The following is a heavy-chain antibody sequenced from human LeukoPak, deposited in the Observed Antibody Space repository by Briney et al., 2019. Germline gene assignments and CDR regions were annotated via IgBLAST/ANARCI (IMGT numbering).Heavy chain of an antibody. CDR1: GFTFSIYG. CDR2: ISYDGSNR. V-gene: IGHV3-30*18. CDR3: AKDWGYGVDAIGEAY. J-gene: IGHJ4*02. D-gene: IGHD4-17*01. Sequence: GGSLRLSCAASGFTFSIYGTHWVRQAPGKGLEWVAVISYDGSNRYYADSVKGRFTISRDNSKNTLYLQMNSLRPEDTAVYYCAKDWGYGVDAIGEAYWGQGTLVTVSS.